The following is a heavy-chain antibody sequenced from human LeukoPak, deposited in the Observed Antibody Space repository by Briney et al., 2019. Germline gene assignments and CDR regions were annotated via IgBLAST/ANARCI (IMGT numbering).Heavy chain of an antibody. CDR2: IYYSGST. V-gene: IGHV4-39*07. CDR3: ARDRLLWFGELDY. Sequence: SETLSLTCTVSGGSISSSSYYWGWIRQPPGRGLEWIGSIYYSGSTHYNPSLKSRVTMSVDTSKNQISLKLTSVTAADTAVYYCARDRLLWFGELDYWGHGTLVIVSS. D-gene: IGHD3-10*01. J-gene: IGHJ4*01. CDR1: GGSISSSSYY.